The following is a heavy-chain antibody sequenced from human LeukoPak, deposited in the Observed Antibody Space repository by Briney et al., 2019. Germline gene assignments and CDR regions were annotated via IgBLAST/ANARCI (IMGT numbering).Heavy chain of an antibody. J-gene: IGHJ4*02. CDR1: GFTVSSNS. CDR2: IYSDNT. Sequence: GGSLRLSCTVSGFTVSSNSMSGVRQAPGKGLEWVSFIYSDNTHYSHSVKGRFTISRDNSKNTLYLQMNSLRAEDTAVYYCARRAGAYSHPYDYWGQGTLVTVCS. V-gene: IGHV3-53*01. D-gene: IGHD4/OR15-4a*01. CDR3: ARRAGAYSHPYDY.